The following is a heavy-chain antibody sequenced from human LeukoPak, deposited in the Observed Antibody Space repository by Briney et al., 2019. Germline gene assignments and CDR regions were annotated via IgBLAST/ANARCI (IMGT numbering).Heavy chain of an antibody. CDR1: GFTFSSYS. V-gene: IGHV3-21*01. CDR3: ARDRGYSDGHPFDI. D-gene: IGHD5-18*01. CDR2: ISSSSSYI. Sequence: GGSLRLSCAASGFTFSSYSMNWVRQAPGKGLEWVSSISSSSSYIYYADSVKGRFTISRDNSKNTLWLQMNSLRPEDTALYYCARDRGYSDGHPFDIWGQGTMVAVSS. J-gene: IGHJ3*02.